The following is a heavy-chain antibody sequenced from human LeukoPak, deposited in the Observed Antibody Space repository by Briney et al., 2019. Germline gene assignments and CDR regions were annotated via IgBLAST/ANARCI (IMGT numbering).Heavy chain of an antibody. CDR3: AKDRAGYHAFDI. J-gene: IGHJ3*02. V-gene: IGHV3-30*18. Sequence: GGSLRLSCAASGFTFSSYGMHWVRQAPGKGLEWVAVISYDGSNKYYADSVKGRFTISRDNSKNTLYLQMNSLRAEDTAVYYCAKDRAGYHAFDIWGQGTMVTVSS. CDR2: ISYDGSNK. CDR1: GFTFSSYG. D-gene: IGHD5-18*01.